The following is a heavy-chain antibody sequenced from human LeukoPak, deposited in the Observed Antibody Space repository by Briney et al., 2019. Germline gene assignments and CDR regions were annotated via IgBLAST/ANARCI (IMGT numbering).Heavy chain of an antibody. V-gene: IGHV1-2*02. CDR2: INPNSGGT. D-gene: IGHD6-13*01. Sequence: ASVKVSCKAFGYTFTGYYMHWVRQAPGQGLEWMGWINPNSGGTNYAQKFQGRVTMTRDTSISTAYMELSRLRSDDTAVYYCARGRIAAAGTWWFDPWGQGTLVTVSS. CDR1: GYTFTGYY. J-gene: IGHJ5*02. CDR3: ARGRIAAAGTWWFDP.